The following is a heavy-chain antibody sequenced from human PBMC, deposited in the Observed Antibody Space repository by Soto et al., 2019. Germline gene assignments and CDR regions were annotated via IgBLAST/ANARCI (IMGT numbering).Heavy chain of an antibody. CDR2: IYYSGST. CDR3: ARANQQWLVEFRWFDP. Sequence: SETLSLTCTVSGGSISSYYWSWIRQPPGKGLEWIGYIYYSGSTNYNPSLKSRVTISVDTSKNQFSLKLSSVTAADTALYYCARANQQWLVEFRWFDPWGQGTLVTVSS. V-gene: IGHV4-59*01. J-gene: IGHJ5*02. CDR1: GGSISSYY. D-gene: IGHD6-19*01.